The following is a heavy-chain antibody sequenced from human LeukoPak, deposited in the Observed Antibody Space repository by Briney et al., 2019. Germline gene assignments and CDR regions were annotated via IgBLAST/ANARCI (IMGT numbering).Heavy chain of an antibody. Sequence: GGSLRLSCTASGFTFGDYAMSWFRQAPGKGLEWVGFIRSKAYGGTTEYAASVKGSFTISRDDSKSIAYLQMNSLKTEDTAVYYCTREGSSWGYYYYYYMDVWGKGTTVTVSS. J-gene: IGHJ6*03. CDR2: IRSKAYGGTT. D-gene: IGHD6-13*01. CDR1: GFTFGDYA. CDR3: TREGSSWGYYYYYYMDV. V-gene: IGHV3-49*03.